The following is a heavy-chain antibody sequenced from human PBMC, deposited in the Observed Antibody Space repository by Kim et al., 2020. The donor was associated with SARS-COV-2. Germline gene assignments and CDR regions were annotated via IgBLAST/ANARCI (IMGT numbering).Heavy chain of an antibody. J-gene: IGHJ4*02. Sequence: NTNIAQKFQQRVTRTRDMSTSTAYMELSSLRSEDTAVYYCAADSGSGLDYWGQGTLVTVSS. CDR2: NT. CDR3: AADSGSGLDY. D-gene: IGHD6-19*01. V-gene: IGHV1-58*01.